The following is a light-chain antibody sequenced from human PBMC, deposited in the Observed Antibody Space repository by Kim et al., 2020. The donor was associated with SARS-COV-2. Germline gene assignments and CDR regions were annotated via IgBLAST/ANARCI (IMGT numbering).Light chain of an antibody. CDR2: SDN. J-gene: IGLJ3*02. CDR1: RSSIGSTT. Sequence: GQRVTISCSGSRSSIGSTTANWYHQLPGTAPKLLIYSDNQRPSGLPYRFSGSKSGTSASLAISGLQSEDEADYYCAAWDDSLNGPVFGGGTQLTVL. CDR3: AAWDDSLNGPV. V-gene: IGLV1-44*01.